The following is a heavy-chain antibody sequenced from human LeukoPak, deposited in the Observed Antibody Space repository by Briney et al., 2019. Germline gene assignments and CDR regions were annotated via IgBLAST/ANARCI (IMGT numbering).Heavy chain of an antibody. CDR2: ISAYNGNT. J-gene: IGHJ4*02. D-gene: IGHD3-10*01. CDR1: GGTFSSYA. V-gene: IGHV1-18*01. CDR3: ARDWNYYGSGSYVVAFDY. Sequence: ASVKVSCKASGGTFSSYAISWVRQAPGQGLEWMGWISAYNGNTNYAQKLQGRVTMTTDTSTSTAYMELRSLRSDDTAVYYCARDWNYYGSGSYVVAFDYWGQGTLVTVSS.